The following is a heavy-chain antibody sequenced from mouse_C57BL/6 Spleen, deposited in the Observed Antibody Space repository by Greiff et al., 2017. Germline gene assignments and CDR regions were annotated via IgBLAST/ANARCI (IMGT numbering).Heavy chain of an antibody. Sequence: EVKLVESGGGLVKPGGSLKLSCEASGFTFSDYGLHWVRQAPEKGLEWVAYISSGRSTIYYADTVKGRFTISRDNAKNTLFLQLTSLRSEDTAIYCCARGMLLRYVDYGGKGTTLAVCS. CDR2: ISSGRSTI. J-gene: IGHJ2*01. CDR3: ARGMLLRYVDY. V-gene: IGHV5-17*01. CDR1: GFTFSDYG.